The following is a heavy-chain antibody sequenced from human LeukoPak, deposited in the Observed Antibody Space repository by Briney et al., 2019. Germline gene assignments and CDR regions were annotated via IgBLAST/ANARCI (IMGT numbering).Heavy chain of an antibody. D-gene: IGHD6-13*01. Sequence: SETLSLTCTVSGGSISSYYWSWIRQPPGKGLEWIGYIYYSGSTNYNPSLKSRVTISVDTSKNQFSLKLSSVTAADTAVYYCARVVSSSWYQAPYYFDYWGQGTLVTVSS. J-gene: IGHJ4*02. V-gene: IGHV4-59*01. CDR3: ARVVSSSWYQAPYYFDY. CDR2: IYYSGST. CDR1: GGSISSYY.